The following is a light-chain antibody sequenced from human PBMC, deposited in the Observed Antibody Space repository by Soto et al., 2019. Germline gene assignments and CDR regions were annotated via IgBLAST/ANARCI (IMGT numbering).Light chain of an antibody. CDR2: STS. J-gene: IGLJ2*01. V-gene: IGLV7-43*01. Sequence: TVVTQEPSLTVSPGGTVTLTCASSTGAVTSGYYPNWFQQKPGQAPRALIYSTSNQHSWTPARFSGSLLGGKAALTLSGVQPEDEAEYYCLLYYGGAVFGGGTKVTVL. CDR1: TGAVTSGYY. CDR3: LLYYGGAV.